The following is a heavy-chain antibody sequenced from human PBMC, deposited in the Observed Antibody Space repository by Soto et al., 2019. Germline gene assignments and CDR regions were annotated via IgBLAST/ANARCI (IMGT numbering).Heavy chain of an antibody. V-gene: IGHV3-23*01. CDR3: AKRFRGVLLNPEVD. CDR1: GLTFSSYA. CDR2: ISGSGGYT. Sequence: EVRLLESGGDLVQPGGSLRLSCVASGLTFSSYAMSWVRQAPGKGLEWVSVISGSGGYTDYADSVKGRFTISRDNSKNTLYLQMNSLRAEDTALYYCAKRFRGVLLNPEVDWGQGTLVTVSS. D-gene: IGHD3-10*01. J-gene: IGHJ4*02.